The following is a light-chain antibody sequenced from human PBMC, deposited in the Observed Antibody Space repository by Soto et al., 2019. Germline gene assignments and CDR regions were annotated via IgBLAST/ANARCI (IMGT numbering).Light chain of an antibody. CDR3: LQHSNYFTWT. CDR2: AAS. V-gene: IGKV1-6*01. J-gene: IGKJ1*01. CDR1: QAIRND. Sequence: IQMTQSPSSLSASVGDRVTITCRSSQAIRNDLAWYQQNPGKAPKLLIYAASSLQNGVPPRFSGSGSGTDFTLTISSLQPEDFATYYCLQHSNYFTWTFGQGTKVEIK.